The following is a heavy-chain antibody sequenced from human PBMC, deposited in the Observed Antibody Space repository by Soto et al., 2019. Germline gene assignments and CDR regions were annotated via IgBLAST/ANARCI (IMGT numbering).Heavy chain of an antibody. V-gene: IGHV3-30*18. J-gene: IGHJ4*02. CDR3: AKDLRGGLDY. CDR2: ITYDGSNT. CDR1: GSTFSAFC. Sequence: GGSLRFSCAASGSTFSAFCMNWVRQAPGKGLEWVSVITYDGSNTYYADSVKGRFTISRDNSKNTLYLQMNSLRAEDTAVYYRAKDLRGGLDYWGQGTLVTVSS.